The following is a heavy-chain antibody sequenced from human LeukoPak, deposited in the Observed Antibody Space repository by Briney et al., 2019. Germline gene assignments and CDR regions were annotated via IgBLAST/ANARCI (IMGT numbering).Heavy chain of an antibody. Sequence: GGSLRLSCAASGFTFSSYGMHWVRQAPGKGLEWVAFIRYDGSNKYYAESVKGRFTISRDNSKNTLYLQMNSLRSEDTAVYFCAKRGGYCSGGSCYQFDYWGQGTLVTVSS. CDR1: GFTFSSYG. D-gene: IGHD2-15*01. CDR3: AKRGGYCSGGSCYQFDY. V-gene: IGHV3-30*02. CDR2: IRYDGSNK. J-gene: IGHJ4*02.